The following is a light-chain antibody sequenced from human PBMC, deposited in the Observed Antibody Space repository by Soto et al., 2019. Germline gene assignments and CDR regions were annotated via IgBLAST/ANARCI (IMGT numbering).Light chain of an antibody. CDR3: EAWDDSLNGVV. CDR2: SNN. Sequence: QSVLTQPPSASGTPGQRVTISFSGSSSNIGSKTVNWYQQLPGTAPNLLIYSNNQRPSGVPDRFSGSKSGTSASLAISGLQYEDEADYYCEAWDDSLNGVVFGGGTKLTVL. J-gene: IGLJ2*01. CDR1: SSNIGSKT. V-gene: IGLV1-44*01.